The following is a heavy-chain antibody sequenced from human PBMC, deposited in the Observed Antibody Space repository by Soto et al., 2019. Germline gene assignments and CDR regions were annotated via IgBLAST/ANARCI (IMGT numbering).Heavy chain of an antibody. Sequence: GGSLRLSCVASRFSFSSYDMSWVRQAPGKGLEWVSLIIGNSGTTYYADSVKGRFTISRDNSKNTLYLQMSRLGAEDTAAYYCAKGSTYSFYFDHWGQGTLVTVSS. J-gene: IGHJ4*01. CDR3: AKGSTYSFYFDH. CDR2: IIGNSGTT. CDR1: RFSFSSYD. V-gene: IGHV3-23*01. D-gene: IGHD5-18*01.